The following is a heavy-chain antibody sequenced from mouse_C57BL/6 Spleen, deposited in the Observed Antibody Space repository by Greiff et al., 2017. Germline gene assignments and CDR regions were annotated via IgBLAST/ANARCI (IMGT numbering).Heavy chain of an antibody. CDR2: IYPGSGST. Sequence: VQLQQSGAELVKPGASVKMSCKASGYTFTSYWITWVKQRPGQGLEWIGDIYPGSGSTNYNEKFKSKATLTVDTSSSTAYMQLSSLTSEDSAVYYCARPSMVTRYFDVWGTGTTVTVSS. V-gene: IGHV1-55*01. J-gene: IGHJ1*03. CDR1: GYTFTSYW. CDR3: ARPSMVTRYFDV. D-gene: IGHD2-2*01.